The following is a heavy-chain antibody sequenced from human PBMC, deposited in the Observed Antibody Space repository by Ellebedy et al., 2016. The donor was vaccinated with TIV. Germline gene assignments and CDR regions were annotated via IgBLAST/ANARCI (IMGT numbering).Heavy chain of an antibody. D-gene: IGHD4-11*01. Sequence: GGSLRLSCAASGSTFSSYWMHWVRQAPGKGLVWVSRIKGDGSITDYADSVKGRFTISRDNAKNTLYLQMNSLRAEDTAVYYCARGSQESNSGMDVWGQGTTVTVSS. CDR2: IKGDGSIT. V-gene: IGHV3-74*01. CDR1: GSTFSSYW. J-gene: IGHJ6*02. CDR3: ARGSQESNSGMDV.